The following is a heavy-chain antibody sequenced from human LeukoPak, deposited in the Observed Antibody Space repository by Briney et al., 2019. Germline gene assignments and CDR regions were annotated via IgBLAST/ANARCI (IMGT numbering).Heavy chain of an antibody. V-gene: IGHV4-59*08. Sequence: PSETLSLTCTVSGGSINAYYWSWLRQPPGKGLEWIAYVRDNGENNYNPSLKSRVAISVDTANNQISLRLNFVTAADTAISYCARQPANTAAFDIWGLGTMVTVSS. J-gene: IGHJ3*02. CDR3: ARQPANTAAFDI. CDR2: VRDNGEN. D-gene: IGHD5-18*01. CDR1: GGSINAYY.